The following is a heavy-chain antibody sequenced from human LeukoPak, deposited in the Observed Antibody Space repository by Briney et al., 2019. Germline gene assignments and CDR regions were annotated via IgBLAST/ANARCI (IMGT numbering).Heavy chain of an antibody. J-gene: IGHJ4*03. V-gene: IGHV3-23*01. CDR3: AKGPPRVDRAMCDY. CDR2: ISGSGGST. D-gene: IGHD5-18*01. Sequence: GGSIRLPCAASGFTFSSYGMHWVRQAPGKGLEWVSAISGSGGSTYYADSVKGRFTISRDNSKNTLYLQMNSLRAEDTAVYYCAKGPPRVDRAMCDYWGHGILVTVSS. CDR1: GFTFSSYG.